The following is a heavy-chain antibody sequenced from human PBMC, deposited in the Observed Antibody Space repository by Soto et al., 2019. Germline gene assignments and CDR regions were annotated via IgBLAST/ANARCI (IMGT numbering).Heavy chain of an antibody. CDR3: AKGLMKETNTVYGMDV. CDR2: ISASSTTI. V-gene: IGHV3-23*01. CDR1: GFIFSNYA. Sequence: GGSLRLSCAASGFIFSNYAMRWGRQAPGKGLEWVSAISASSTTIYYADPVKDRFTISRDNSKNTLYLQMNNLRAEDTAVYYCAKGLMKETNTVYGMDVWGQGTTVTVSS. J-gene: IGHJ6*02. D-gene: IGHD4-17*01.